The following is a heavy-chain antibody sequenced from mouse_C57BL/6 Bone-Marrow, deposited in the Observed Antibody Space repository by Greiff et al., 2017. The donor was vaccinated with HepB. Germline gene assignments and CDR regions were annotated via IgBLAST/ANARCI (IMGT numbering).Heavy chain of an antibody. Sequence: EVQLQQSGPELVKPGASVKMSCKASGYTFTDYNMHWVKQSHGKSLEWIGYINPNNGGTSYNQKFKGKATLTVNKSSSTAYMELRSLTSEDSAVYYCARRGFYYGSSYGGYYAMDYWGQGTTLTVSS. CDR2: INPNNGGT. J-gene: IGHJ4*01. CDR3: ARRGFYYGSSYGGYYAMDY. V-gene: IGHV1-22*01. D-gene: IGHD1-1*01. CDR1: GYTFTDYN.